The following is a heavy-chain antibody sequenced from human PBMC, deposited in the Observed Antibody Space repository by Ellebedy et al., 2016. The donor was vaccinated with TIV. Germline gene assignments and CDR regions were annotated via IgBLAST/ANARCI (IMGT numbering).Heavy chain of an antibody. CDR3: ARGAGYYYYGMDV. V-gene: IGHV3-7*01. J-gene: IGHJ6*02. Sequence: GESLKISCAASGFTFTSYWMNWVRQAPGKGLEWVANIKEDGSEKYYVDSVKGRFTISRDNAKNSLYLQMNSLRAEDTAVYYCARGAGYYYYGMDVWGQGTTVTVSS. CDR1: GFTFTSYW. CDR2: IKEDGSEK. D-gene: IGHD6-13*01.